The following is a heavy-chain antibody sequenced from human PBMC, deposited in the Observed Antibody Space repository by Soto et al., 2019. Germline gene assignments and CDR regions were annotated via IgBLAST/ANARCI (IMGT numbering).Heavy chain of an antibody. CDR3: ARHSGYYHYYYYYGMDV. Sequence: SETLSLTCTVSGGSISSSSYYWGWIRQPPGKGLEWIGSIYYSGSTYYNPSLKSRVTISVDTSKNQFSLKLSSVTAADTAVYYCARHSGYYHYYYYYGMDVWGQGTTVTVSS. D-gene: IGHD3-22*01. J-gene: IGHJ6*02. CDR1: GGSISSSSYY. V-gene: IGHV4-39*01. CDR2: IYYSGST.